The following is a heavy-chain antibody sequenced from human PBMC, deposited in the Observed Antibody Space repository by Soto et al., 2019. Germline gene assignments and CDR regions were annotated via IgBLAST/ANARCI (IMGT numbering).Heavy chain of an antibody. D-gene: IGHD6-6*01. CDR3: AVSIAPNPIDY. CDR2: IYYSGST. Sequence: SETLSLTCTVSGGSIISYYWSWIRQPPGKGLEWIGYIYYSGSTNYNPSLKSRVTISVDTSKNQFSLKLSSVTAADTAVYYCAVSIAPNPIDYWGQGTLVTVSS. CDR1: GGSIISYY. J-gene: IGHJ4*02. V-gene: IGHV4-59*01.